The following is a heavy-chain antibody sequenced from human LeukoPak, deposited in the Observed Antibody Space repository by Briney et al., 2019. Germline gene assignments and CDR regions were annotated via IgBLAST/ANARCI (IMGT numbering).Heavy chain of an antibody. CDR1: GFTFSSYC. J-gene: IGHJ5*02. CDR3: ARDMIILQS. V-gene: IGHV3-7*04. CDR2: IKQDGSEE. D-gene: IGHD3-16*01. Sequence: GGSLRLSCAASGFTFSSYCMSWVRQAPGKGLEWVANIKQDGSEEYYVDSVKGRFTISRDNAKKSLYLQMNSLRAEDTAVYFCARDMIILQSWGQGTLVTVSS.